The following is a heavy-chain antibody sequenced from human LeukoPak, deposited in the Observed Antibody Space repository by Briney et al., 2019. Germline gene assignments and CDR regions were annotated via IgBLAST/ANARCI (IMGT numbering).Heavy chain of an antibody. J-gene: IGHJ4*02. CDR1: GFTFSSYS. CDR3: ARAQTYGDSRLLLDY. V-gene: IGHV3-20*04. D-gene: IGHD4-17*01. CDR2: INWNGGST. Sequence: GGSLRLSCAASGFTFSSYSMNWVRQAPGKGLEWVSGINWNGGSTGYADSVEGRFTIFRDDAKNSQYLQMNSLRVEDTALYYCARAQTYGDSRLLLDYWGQGTLVTVSS.